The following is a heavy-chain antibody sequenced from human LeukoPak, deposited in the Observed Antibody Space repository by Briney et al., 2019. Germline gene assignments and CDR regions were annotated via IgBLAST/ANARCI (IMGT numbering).Heavy chain of an antibody. Sequence: GGSLRLSCTASGFPISTYAMHWVRRAPGKGLEYVSAISANGDITYYANSVKGRFTISRDNSKNTLYLQMGSLRVEDMAVYHCARGPGGHYDYPFDLWGQGTLVTVSS. V-gene: IGHV3-64*01. CDR2: ISANGDIT. D-gene: IGHD3-16*01. CDR3: ARGPGGHYDYPFDL. CDR1: GFPISTYA. J-gene: IGHJ4*02.